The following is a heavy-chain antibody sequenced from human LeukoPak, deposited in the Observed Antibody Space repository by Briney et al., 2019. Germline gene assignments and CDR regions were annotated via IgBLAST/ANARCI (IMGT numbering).Heavy chain of an antibody. J-gene: IGHJ4*02. CDR3: ARSARLMKGVVEVTALDD. Sequence: PGGSLRLSCAASGFTFSNYGMNWVRQAPGKGLEWVSGITGRGESTYYADSVKGRFTISRDNSKNTLYLQMNSLRADDTAVYYCARSARLMKGVVEVTALDDWGQGTLVTVSS. D-gene: IGHD3-3*01. CDR2: ITGRGEST. V-gene: IGHV3-23*01. CDR1: GFTFSNYG.